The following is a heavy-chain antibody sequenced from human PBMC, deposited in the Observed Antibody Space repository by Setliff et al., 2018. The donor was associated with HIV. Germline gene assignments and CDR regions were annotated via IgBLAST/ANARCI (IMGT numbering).Heavy chain of an antibody. Sequence: PGGSLRLSCAASGFTFSSYEMNWVRQAPGKGLEWVSSISSSSSYIYYADSVKGRFTISRDNAKNSLYLQMNSLRAEDTAVYYCARDPPPVVPAAIQPYYFDYWGQGTLVTVSS. V-gene: IGHV3-21*01. J-gene: IGHJ4*02. D-gene: IGHD2-2*01. CDR2: ISSSSSYI. CDR3: ARDPPPVVPAAIQPYYFDY. CDR1: GFTFSSYE.